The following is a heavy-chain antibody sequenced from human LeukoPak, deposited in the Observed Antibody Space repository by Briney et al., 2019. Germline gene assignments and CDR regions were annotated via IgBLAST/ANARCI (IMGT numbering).Heavy chain of an antibody. CDR2: ISSSSSYI. V-gene: IGHV3-21*01. Sequence: GGSPRLSCAASGFTFSSYSMNWVRQAPGKGLEWVSSISSSSSYIYYADSVKGRFTISRDNAKNSLYLQMNSLRAEDTAVYYCARGRQYGLGVFDYWGQGTLVTVSS. J-gene: IGHJ4*02. D-gene: IGHD2-2*01. CDR3: ARGRQYGLGVFDY. CDR1: GFTFSSYS.